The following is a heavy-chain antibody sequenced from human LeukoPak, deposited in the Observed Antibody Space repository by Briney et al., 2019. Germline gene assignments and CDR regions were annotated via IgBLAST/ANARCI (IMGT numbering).Heavy chain of an antibody. CDR3: ARDPDYYDSLRKGDY. Sequence: GGSLRLSCAASGFTFSTYPMHWVRQAPGKGLEWVAVISYDGSNKYYADSVKGRFTISRDNAKNSLYLQMNSLRAEDTAVYYCARDPDYYDSLRKGDYWGQGTLVTVSS. J-gene: IGHJ4*02. D-gene: IGHD3-22*01. CDR2: ISYDGSNK. CDR1: GFTFSTYP. V-gene: IGHV3-30*03.